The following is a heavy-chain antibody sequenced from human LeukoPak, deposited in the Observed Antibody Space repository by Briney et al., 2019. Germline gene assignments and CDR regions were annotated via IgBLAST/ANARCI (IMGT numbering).Heavy chain of an antibody. CDR2: ITSSGSSI. CDR3: ASLTVASRGSGDY. Sequence: GGSLRLSCAASEFSFSTYSMNWVRQAPGKGLEWVSYITSSGSSIYYADSVRGRFTISRDNAKSSLYLQMNSLRAEDTAVYYCASLTVASRGSGDYWGQGTLVTVSS. D-gene: IGHD6-19*01. V-gene: IGHV3-48*01. CDR1: EFSFSTYS. J-gene: IGHJ4*02.